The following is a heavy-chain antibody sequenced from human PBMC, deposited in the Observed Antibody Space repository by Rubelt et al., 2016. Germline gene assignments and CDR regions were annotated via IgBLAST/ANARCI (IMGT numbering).Heavy chain of an antibody. D-gene: IGHD3-10*01. V-gene: IGHV3-21*01. J-gene: IGHJ4*02. CDR3: ARNPGSRWFGELFY. CDR2: ISSSSSYI. CDR1: GFTFSSYS. Sequence: GGGLVKPGGSLRLSCAASGFTFSSYSMNWVRQAPGKGLEWVSSISSSSSYIYYADSVKGRFTISRDNAKNSLYLQMNSLRAEDTAVYYCARNPGSRWFGELFYWGQGTLVTVSS.